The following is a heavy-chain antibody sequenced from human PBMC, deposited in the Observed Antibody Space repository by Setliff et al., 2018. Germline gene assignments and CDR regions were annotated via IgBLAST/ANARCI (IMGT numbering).Heavy chain of an antibody. Sequence: SETLSLTCTVSGYSISSGYIWGWIRQPPGKGLEWVGNIGHTGSTNYNPSLKSRVTISLDTSKNHFSLKLNSVTAADMAVYYCAREQWLDPPGYYYMDVWAKGTTVTVSS. V-gene: IGHV4-38-2*02. CDR1: GYSISSGYI. CDR3: AREQWLDPPGYYYMDV. J-gene: IGHJ6*03. CDR2: IGHTGST. D-gene: IGHD6-19*01.